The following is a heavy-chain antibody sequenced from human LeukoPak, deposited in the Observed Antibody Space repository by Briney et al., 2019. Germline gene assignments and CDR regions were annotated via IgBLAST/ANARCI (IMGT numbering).Heavy chain of an antibody. CDR3: ARVVMRNYYDSSGYRFDY. CDR2: INHSGST. V-gene: IGHV4-34*01. Sequence: SETLSLTCAVYGGSFSGYYWSWIRQPPGKGLEWIGEINHSGSTNYNPSLKSRVTISVDTSKNQFSLKLSSVTAADTAVYYCARVVMRNYYDSSGYRFDYWGQGTLVTVSS. D-gene: IGHD3-22*01. CDR1: GGSFSGYY. J-gene: IGHJ4*02.